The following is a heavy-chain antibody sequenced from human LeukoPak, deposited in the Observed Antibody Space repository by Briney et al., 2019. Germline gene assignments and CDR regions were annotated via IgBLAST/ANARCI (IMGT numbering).Heavy chain of an antibody. CDR3: AANNPGWFDP. CDR1: GGSISSYY. V-gene: IGHV4-59*01. CDR2: IYYSGST. Sequence: PSETLSLTCTVSGGSISSYYWSWIRQPPGKGLEWIGYIYYSGSTNYNPSLKSRVTISVDTAKNQSSLKLSSVTAADTAVYYCAANNPGWFDPWGQGTLVTVSS. D-gene: IGHD1/OR15-1a*01. J-gene: IGHJ5*02.